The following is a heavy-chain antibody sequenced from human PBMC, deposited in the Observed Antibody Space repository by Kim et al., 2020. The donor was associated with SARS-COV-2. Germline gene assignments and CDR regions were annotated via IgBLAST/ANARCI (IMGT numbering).Heavy chain of an antibody. Sequence: ASVKVSCKASGYTFTGYYMHWVRQAPGQGLEWMGRINPNSGGTNYAQKFQGRVTMTRDTSISTAYMELSRLRSDDTVVYYCARGRDYGDYDGAFDIWGQGTMVTVSS. CDR1: GYTFTGYY. CDR2: INPNSGGT. V-gene: IGHV1-2*05. D-gene: IGHD4-17*01. J-gene: IGHJ3*02. CDR3: ARGRDYGDYDGAFDI.